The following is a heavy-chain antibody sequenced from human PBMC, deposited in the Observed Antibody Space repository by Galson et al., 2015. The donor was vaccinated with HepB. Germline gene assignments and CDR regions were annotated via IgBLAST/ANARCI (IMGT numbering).Heavy chain of an antibody. J-gene: IGHJ4*02. CDR2: ISYDGSNK. Sequence: SLRLSCAASGFTFSGYGMHWVRQAPGKGLEWVAVISYDGSNKYYADSVKGRFTISRDNSKNTLYLQMNSLRAEDTAVYYCAKDPAPETYDSSGYPDYWGQGTLVTVSS. CDR1: GFTFSGYG. V-gene: IGHV3-30*18. D-gene: IGHD3-22*01. CDR3: AKDPAPETYDSSGYPDY.